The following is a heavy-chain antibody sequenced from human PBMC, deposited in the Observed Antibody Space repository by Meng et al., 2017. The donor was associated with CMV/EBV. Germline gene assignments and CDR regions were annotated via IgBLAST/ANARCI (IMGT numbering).Heavy chain of an antibody. V-gene: IGHV4-39*07. Sequence: GPLRLSCPVPGGSISSSSYYWGWIRQPPGKGLEWIGSIYYSGSTYYNPSIKSRATISVDTSKNQFSLELSSVTAADTAVYYCARMWWYYYSSGYKYNYYYYYGMDVWGQGTTVTVSS. D-gene: IGHD3-22*01. CDR3: ARMWWYYYSSGYKYNYYYYYGMDV. J-gene: IGHJ6*02. CDR2: IYYSGST. CDR1: GGSISSSSYY.